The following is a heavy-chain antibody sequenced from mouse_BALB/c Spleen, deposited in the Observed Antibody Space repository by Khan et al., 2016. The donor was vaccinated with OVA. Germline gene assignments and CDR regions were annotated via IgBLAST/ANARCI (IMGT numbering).Heavy chain of an antibody. CDR3: AHSLLLYAMDY. D-gene: IGHD1-2*01. J-gene: IGHJ4*01. Sequence: VQLPPSLAAFVQPGASVKLSCTASGFNIKDTYIHWVKQRPEQGLEWIGRIDPANGKTNYDPKFQGKATITADTSSNTAYLHLSSLTSEDTVVYYCAHSLLLYAMDYWGQGTSVTVSS. V-gene: IGHV14-3*02. CDR1: GFNIKDTY. CDR2: IDPANGKT.